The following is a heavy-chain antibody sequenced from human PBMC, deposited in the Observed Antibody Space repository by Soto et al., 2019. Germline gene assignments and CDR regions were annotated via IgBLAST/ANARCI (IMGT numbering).Heavy chain of an antibody. CDR2: SYYRGST. Sequence: QLQLQESGPGLVKPSETLSLTCTVSGGSISSSSYYWGWIRQPPGKGLEWIGSSYYRGSTYDNPSLKSPVTISIDTSKNQFSLKLSSVTAADTAVYYCARRGTSDDYWGQGTLVTVSS. V-gene: IGHV4-39*01. CDR1: GGSISSSSYY. D-gene: IGHD1-1*01. CDR3: ARRGTSDDY. J-gene: IGHJ4*02.